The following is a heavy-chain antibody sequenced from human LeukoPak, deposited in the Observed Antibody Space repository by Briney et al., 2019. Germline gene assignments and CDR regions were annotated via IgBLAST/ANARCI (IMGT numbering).Heavy chain of an antibody. CDR3: AGQAYSSGWLDN. Sequence: SQTLSLTCTVSGGSISSGGYYWSWIRQHPGKGLEWIGYIYYSGSTYYNPSLKSRVTISVDTSKNQFSLRMSSVTAADTAVYFCAGQAYSSGWLDNWGPGTLVTVSS. J-gene: IGHJ4*02. CDR1: GGSISSGGYY. CDR2: IYYSGST. D-gene: IGHD6-19*01. V-gene: IGHV4-31*03.